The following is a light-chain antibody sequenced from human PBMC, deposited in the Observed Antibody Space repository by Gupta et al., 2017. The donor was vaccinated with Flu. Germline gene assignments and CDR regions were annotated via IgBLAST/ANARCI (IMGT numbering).Light chain of an antibody. CDR2: KVS. Sequence: DVVMTKSPLSLPVTLGQPASISCRSSQSLVYSDGNTYLNWFQQRPGQSPRRLIYKVSNRDGGVPDRFSGSGGGSDFTLKISRGEAEDVGVYYCMQGTHWPPMYTFGQGTKLEIK. V-gene: IGKV2-30*01. CDR1: QSLVYSDGNTY. CDR3: MQGTHWPPMYT. J-gene: IGKJ2*01.